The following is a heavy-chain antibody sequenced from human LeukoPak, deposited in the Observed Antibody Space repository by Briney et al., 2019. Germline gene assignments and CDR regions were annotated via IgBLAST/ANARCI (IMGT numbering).Heavy chain of an antibody. CDR2: INHSGST. Sequence: SETLSLTCTVSGYSISSGYYWGWIRQPPGKGLEWIGEINHSGSTNYNPSLKSRVTISVGTSKNQFSLKLSSVTAADTAVFYCARGSAAAHFDYWGQGTLVTVSS. J-gene: IGHJ4*02. D-gene: IGHD6-25*01. V-gene: IGHV4-38-2*02. CDR1: GYSISSGYY. CDR3: ARGSAAAHFDY.